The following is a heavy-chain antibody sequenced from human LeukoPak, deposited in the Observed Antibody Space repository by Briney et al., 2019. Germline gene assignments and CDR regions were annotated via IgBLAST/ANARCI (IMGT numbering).Heavy chain of an antibody. CDR3: ARRTYSSSSSIFDY. J-gene: IGHJ4*02. CDR1: GYTFTGYY. CDR2: INPNSGGT. V-gene: IGHV1-2*02. Sequence: ASVKVSCKASGYTFTGYYMHWMRQAPGQGLEWMGWINPNSGGTNYAQKFQGRVTMTRDTSISTAYMELSRLRSDDTAVYYCARRTYSSSSSIFDYWGQGTLVTVSS. D-gene: IGHD6-6*01.